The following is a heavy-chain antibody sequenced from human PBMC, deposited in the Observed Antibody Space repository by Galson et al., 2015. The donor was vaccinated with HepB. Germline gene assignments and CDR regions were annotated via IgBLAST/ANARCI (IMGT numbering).Heavy chain of an antibody. D-gene: IGHD7-27*01. J-gene: IGHJ4*02. Sequence: LRLSCAASGFTINNYGMHWVRQAPGKGLEWVAVISFDGTNKFYADSVKGRFTISRDSSKNTLYLQMNSLRAEDTAVYYCAKELREWGSPDYWGQGTLVTVSS. V-gene: IGHV3-30*18. CDR2: ISFDGTNK. CDR3: AKELREWGSPDY. CDR1: GFTINNYG.